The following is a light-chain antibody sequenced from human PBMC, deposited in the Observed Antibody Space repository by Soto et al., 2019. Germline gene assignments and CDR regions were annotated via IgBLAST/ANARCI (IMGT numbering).Light chain of an antibody. CDR1: QSVSSDF. V-gene: IGKV3-20*01. J-gene: IGKJ4*01. CDR3: QQYGSPPLT. Sequence: EIVLTQSPGTLSLSPGERATLSCTTSQSVSSDFLAWYQQTPGQAPRLLIHGASSRATGIPERFSGSGSGTDFTLAISRLEPEDFAMYYCQQYGSPPLTFGGGTKVEIK. CDR2: GAS.